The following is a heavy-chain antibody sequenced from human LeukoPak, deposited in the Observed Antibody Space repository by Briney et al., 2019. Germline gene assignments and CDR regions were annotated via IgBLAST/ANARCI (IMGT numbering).Heavy chain of an antibody. CDR3: ARGKYSPFY. D-gene: IGHD5-18*01. CDR2: IKQDGSEK. V-gene: IGHV3-7*04. J-gene: IGHJ4*02. CDR1: GFTFSTYA. Sequence: GGSLRLSCAASGFTFSTYAMSWVRQAPGKGLEWVANIKQDGSEKYYVDSVKGRFTISRDNAKNSLYLQVNSLRAEDTAVYYCARGKYSPFYWGQGTLVTVSS.